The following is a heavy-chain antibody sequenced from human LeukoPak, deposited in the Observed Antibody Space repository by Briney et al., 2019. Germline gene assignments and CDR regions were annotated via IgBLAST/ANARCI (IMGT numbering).Heavy chain of an antibody. D-gene: IGHD3-16*01. V-gene: IGHV3-23*01. CDR2: ISGSGGGT. J-gene: IGHJ4*02. Sequence: GGSLRLSCAASGFTFSSYAMSWVRQAPGKGLEWVSAISGSGGGTYYADSVKGRFTISRDNSKNTLYLQMNSLRAEDTAVYYCAKDFQFTPPLLGFDYWGQGTLVTVSS. CDR3: AKDFQFTPPLLGFDY. CDR1: GFTFSSYA.